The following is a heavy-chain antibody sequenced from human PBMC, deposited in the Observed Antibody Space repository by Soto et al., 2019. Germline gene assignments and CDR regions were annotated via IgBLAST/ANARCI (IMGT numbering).Heavy chain of an antibody. J-gene: IGHJ4*02. CDR1: GYTFTSYY. CDR2: INPSGGST. CDR3: SLSYDILTGDLDY. V-gene: IGHV1-46*03. Sequence: GASVKVSCKASGYTFTSYYMHWVRQAPGQGLEWMGRINPSGGSTSYAQKFQGRVTITADKSTSTAYMELSSLRSGDTVVYYCSLSYDILTGDLDYWGQGTLVTVSS. D-gene: IGHD3-9*01.